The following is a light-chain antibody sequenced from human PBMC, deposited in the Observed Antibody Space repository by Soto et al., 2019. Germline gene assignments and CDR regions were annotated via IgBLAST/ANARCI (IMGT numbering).Light chain of an antibody. CDR3: LQDHNYPRT. J-gene: IGKJ1*01. V-gene: IGKV1-6*01. Sequence: AIQMTQSPSSLSAFVGDRVTITCRASQDIRNELGWYQQKPGKAPKLLIYSASSLQSGVPSRFGGSGSGTHFTLTISSLQPEDFAAYYCLQDHNYPRTFGQGTKVEIK. CDR1: QDIRNE. CDR2: SAS.